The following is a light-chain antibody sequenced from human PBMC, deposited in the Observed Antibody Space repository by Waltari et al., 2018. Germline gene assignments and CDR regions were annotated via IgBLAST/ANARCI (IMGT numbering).Light chain of an antibody. Sequence: DIQLTQSPSFLSASVRDRVTITCRASQGISTYLAWYQQKPGKAPKLLIYAASTLQSDIPSRFSGSGSGTEFTLTISSLQPEDFATYYCLQSYSTPRTFGQGTKVEIK. CDR3: LQSYSTPRT. J-gene: IGKJ1*01. V-gene: IGKV1-9*01. CDR2: AAS. CDR1: QGISTY.